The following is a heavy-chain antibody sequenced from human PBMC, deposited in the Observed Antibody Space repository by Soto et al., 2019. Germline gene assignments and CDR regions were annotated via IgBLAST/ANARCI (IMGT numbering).Heavy chain of an antibody. D-gene: IGHD1-26*01. CDR3: AHTVARGAYWETFNY. Sequence: QITLKESGPTLVKPTQTLTLTCTVSGFSLMTNGVGVGWFRQPPGKALEWLALIYRDDDKRYRPSLKSRVTSTKDNTKNQVVLTMTNMDPVDTATYYCAHTVARGAYWETFNYWGQGTLVTVSS. V-gene: IGHV2-5*02. CDR2: IYRDDDK. J-gene: IGHJ4*02. CDR1: GFSLMTNGVG.